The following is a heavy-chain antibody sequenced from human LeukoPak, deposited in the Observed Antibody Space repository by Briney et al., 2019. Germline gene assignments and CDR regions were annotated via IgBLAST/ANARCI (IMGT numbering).Heavy chain of an antibody. J-gene: IGHJ4*02. Sequence: GESLKISCKGSGYSFSSYWIGWVRQMPGKGLEWMGIIYPRDSDTRYSPSFQGQVTIPADKSISTAYLQWSSLKASDTAIYYCARWRSNYYNDYWGQGTLVTVSS. D-gene: IGHD3-10*01. V-gene: IGHV5-51*01. CDR1: GYSFSSYW. CDR2: IYPRDSDT. CDR3: ARWRSNYYNDY.